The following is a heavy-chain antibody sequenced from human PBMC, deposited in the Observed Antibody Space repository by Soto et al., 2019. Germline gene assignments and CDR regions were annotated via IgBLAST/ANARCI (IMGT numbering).Heavy chain of an antibody. Sequence: GGSLRLSCAASGFTFSSYVMHWVRQSSGKGLEWVAVIWYDGSNKYYADSVKGRFTISRDNSKNTLYLQMNSLRAEDTAVYYCASGLHCSGGSCYHYGMDVWGQATTVTVSS. J-gene: IGHJ6*02. CDR2: IWYDGSNK. D-gene: IGHD2-15*01. CDR3: ASGLHCSGGSCYHYGMDV. CDR1: GFTFSSYV. V-gene: IGHV3-33*01.